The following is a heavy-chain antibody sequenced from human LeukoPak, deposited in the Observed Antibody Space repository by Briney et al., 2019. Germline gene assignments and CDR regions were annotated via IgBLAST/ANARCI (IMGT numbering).Heavy chain of an antibody. CDR1: GFTISRYA. D-gene: IGHD3-10*01. CDR2: IGDSGRNT. CDR3: AKDPMLRGATYDY. Sequence: GGSLRLSCAASGFTISRYAMTWVRQAPGKGLEWVSAIGDSGRNTYYADSVRGRFTISRDNSKNTLFLQMNSLRADDTAIYYCAKDPMLRGATYDYWGQGTLVTVS. V-gene: IGHV3-23*01. J-gene: IGHJ4*02.